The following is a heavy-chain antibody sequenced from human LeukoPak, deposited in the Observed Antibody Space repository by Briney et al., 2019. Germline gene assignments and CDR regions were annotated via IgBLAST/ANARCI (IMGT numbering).Heavy chain of an antibody. J-gene: IGHJ3*02. CDR3: ARPRRTHYYDSDAFDI. Sequence: ASVKVSCKASGYTFTSYDINWVRQAPGQGLEWMGWMNPNSGNTGYAQKFQGRVTMTRNTSISTAYMELSSLRSEDTAVYYCARPRRTHYYDSDAFDIWGQGTMVTVSS. D-gene: IGHD3-22*01. CDR2: MNPNSGNT. CDR1: GYTFTSYD. V-gene: IGHV1-8*01.